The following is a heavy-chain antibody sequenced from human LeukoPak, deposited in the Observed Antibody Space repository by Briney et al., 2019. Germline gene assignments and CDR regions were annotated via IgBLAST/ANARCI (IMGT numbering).Heavy chain of an antibody. CDR3: ATSGWYQTGVY. D-gene: IGHD6-13*01. V-gene: IGHV4-39*07. CDR1: GGSISSSNYY. CDR2: IYYSGST. J-gene: IGHJ4*02. Sequence: SETLSLTCTVSGGSISSSNYYWGWIRQPPGKGLEWIGSIYYSGSTYYNPSLNSRVIISVDTSKNQFSLKVTSLTAADTAVYYCATSGWYQTGVYWGQGTLVTVSS.